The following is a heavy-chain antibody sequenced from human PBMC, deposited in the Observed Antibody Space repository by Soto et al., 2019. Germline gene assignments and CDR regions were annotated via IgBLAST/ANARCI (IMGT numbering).Heavy chain of an antibody. Sequence: GGSLRLSCAASGFTFSSYGMHWVRQAPGKGLEWVAVIWYDGSYKYYADSVKGRFTISRDNSKNTLYLQMNSLRAEDTAVYYCAREWNPLNWFDPWGQGTLVTVSS. CDR1: GFTFSSYG. CDR3: AREWNPLNWFDP. J-gene: IGHJ5*02. V-gene: IGHV3-33*01. D-gene: IGHD1-1*01. CDR2: IWYDGSYK.